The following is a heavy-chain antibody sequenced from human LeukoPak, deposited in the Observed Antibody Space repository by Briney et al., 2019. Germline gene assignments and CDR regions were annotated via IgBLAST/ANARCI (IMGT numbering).Heavy chain of an antibody. CDR2: ISGFNGNT. CDR3: ARDQERHVDY. V-gene: IGHV1-18*01. CDR1: GYTFTSYG. J-gene: IGHJ4*02. D-gene: IGHD1-1*01. Sequence: ASVTVSCTASGYTFTSYGISWVRQAPGQGLEWMGWISGFNGNTNYAQKLQGRVTMTTDTSTSTAYMELRSLRSDDTAVYYCARDQERHVDYWGQGTLVTVSS.